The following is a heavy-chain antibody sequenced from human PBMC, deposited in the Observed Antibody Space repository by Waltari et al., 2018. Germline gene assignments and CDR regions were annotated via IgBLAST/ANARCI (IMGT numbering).Heavy chain of an antibody. V-gene: IGHV3-9*01. CDR1: GFTFDDYA. CDR3: AKDIRDSSGNNWFDP. J-gene: IGHJ5*02. Sequence: EVQLVESGGGLVQPGRSLRLSCAASGFTFDDYAMHWVRHARGKGLEWVSGISWNSGSIGYEDSVKGRFTISRDNAKTALYLQMNSRRAEDTALYYCAKDIRDSSGNNWFDPWGQGTLVTVSS. D-gene: IGHD3-22*01. CDR2: ISWNSGSI.